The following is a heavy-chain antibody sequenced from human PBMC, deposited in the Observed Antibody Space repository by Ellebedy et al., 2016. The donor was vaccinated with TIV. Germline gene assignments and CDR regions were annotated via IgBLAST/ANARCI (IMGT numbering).Heavy chain of an antibody. V-gene: IGHV3-33*05. CDR2: ISYDGSNK. D-gene: IGHD6-19*01. CDR1: GFTFSSYG. Sequence: GESLKISXAASGFTFSSYGMHWVRQAPGKGLEWVAVISYDGSNKYYADSVKGRFTISRDNSKNTLYLQMNSLRAEDTAVYYCARDSIAVAAPLPWFDPWGQGTLVTLSS. J-gene: IGHJ5*02. CDR3: ARDSIAVAAPLPWFDP.